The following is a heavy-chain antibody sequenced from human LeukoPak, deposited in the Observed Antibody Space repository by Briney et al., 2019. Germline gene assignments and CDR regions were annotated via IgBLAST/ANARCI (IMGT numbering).Heavy chain of an antibody. D-gene: IGHD2-2*02. CDR1: GGSFSGYY. J-gene: IGHJ5*02. CDR3: ARGYCSSTSCYRSLWFDP. Sequence: SETLSLTCAVYGGSFSGYYWSWIRQPPGKGLEWIGEINHSGSTNYNPSLKSRVTISVDKSKNQFFLKLSSVTAADTAVYYCARGYCSSTSCYRSLWFDPWGQGTLVTVSS. CDR2: INHSGST. V-gene: IGHV4-34*01.